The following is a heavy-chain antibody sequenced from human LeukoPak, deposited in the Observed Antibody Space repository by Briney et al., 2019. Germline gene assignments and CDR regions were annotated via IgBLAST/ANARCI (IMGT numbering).Heavy chain of an antibody. CDR1: GASISSYY. D-gene: IGHD4-17*01. CDR3: ASHPYGDRFDY. Sequence: SETLSLTCTVSGASISSYYWSWIRQPPGKGLEWIGYIYYSGSTNYNPSLKSRVTISVDTSKNQFSLKLSSVTAADTAVYYCASHPYGDRFDYWGQGTLVTVSS. CDR2: IYYSGST. V-gene: IGHV4-59*01. J-gene: IGHJ4*02.